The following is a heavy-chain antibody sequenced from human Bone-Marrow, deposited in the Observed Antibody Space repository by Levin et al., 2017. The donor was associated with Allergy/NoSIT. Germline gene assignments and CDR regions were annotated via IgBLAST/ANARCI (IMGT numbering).Heavy chain of an antibody. CDR3: ASETSGYELAY. Sequence: KISCKASGGTFRTSGISWVRQAPGQGLEWMGNLIPVFRTLNYAQKFQGRVTITADESTSTAYMELSGLRSEDTAVYYCASETSGYELAYWGQGTLVTVSA. V-gene: IGHV1-69*15. CDR1: GGTFRTSG. J-gene: IGHJ4*02. CDR2: LIPVFRTL. D-gene: IGHD5-12*01.